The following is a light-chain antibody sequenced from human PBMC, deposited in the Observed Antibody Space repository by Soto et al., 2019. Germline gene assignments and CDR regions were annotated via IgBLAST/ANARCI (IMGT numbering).Light chain of an antibody. CDR3: QSNDNGLSGSDV. V-gene: IGLV1-40*01. CDR1: SSNIGAGYD. CDR2: GDS. Sequence: QSVLTQPPSVSGAPGQRVTISCAGSSSNIGAGYDVNWYQQLPETAPKLLIFGDSNRPSGVPDRFSGSKSGTSASLGITGLQADDEADYYCQSNDNGLSGSDVFGTGTKVTVL. J-gene: IGLJ1*01.